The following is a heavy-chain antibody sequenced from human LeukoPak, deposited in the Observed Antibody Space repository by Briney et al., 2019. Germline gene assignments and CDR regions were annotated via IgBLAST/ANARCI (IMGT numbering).Heavy chain of an antibody. CDR1: GFPFTNYW. J-gene: IGHJ4*02. CDR3: ARDLWGSYSTGSYLDY. CDR2: IKEDGSVM. V-gene: IGHV3-7*01. Sequence: GGSLRLSCAVSGFPFTNYWMSWVRQAPGKGLEWVADIKEDGSVMYYVDSLKGRFTISRDSAQNSLYLQMNSLRVEDTAVYFCARDLWGSYSTGSYLDYWGQGALVTVSS. D-gene: IGHD6-19*01.